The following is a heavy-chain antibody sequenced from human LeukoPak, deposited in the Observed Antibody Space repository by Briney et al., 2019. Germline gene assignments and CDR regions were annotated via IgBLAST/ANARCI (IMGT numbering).Heavy chain of an antibody. D-gene: IGHD3-22*01. CDR3: GRSQNYNDSSGYSS. Sequence: GGSLRLSCAASGFTFRDYYMSWIRQAPGKGLEWVSYISSSGITIKYADSVKGRFTISRDNAKKSLYLQMNSLRAEDTAAYYCGRSQNYNDSSGYSSWGQGTLVTVSS. V-gene: IGHV3-11*04. CDR2: ISSSGITI. CDR1: GFTFRDYY. J-gene: IGHJ5*02.